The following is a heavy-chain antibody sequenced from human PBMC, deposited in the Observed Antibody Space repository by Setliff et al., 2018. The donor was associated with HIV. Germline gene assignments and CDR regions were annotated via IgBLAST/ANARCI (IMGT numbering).Heavy chain of an antibody. CDR2: IYTSGST. D-gene: IGHD3-10*01. CDR3: ASLDGHNSGYFDY. Sequence: TLSLTCTVSGGSISSYYWSWIRQPPGKGLEWIGYIYTSGSTNYNPSLKSRVTISVDTSKNQFSLKLSSVTAADTAVYYCASLDGHNSGYFDYWGLGTLVTVSS. J-gene: IGHJ4*02. V-gene: IGHV4-4*09. CDR1: GGSISSYY.